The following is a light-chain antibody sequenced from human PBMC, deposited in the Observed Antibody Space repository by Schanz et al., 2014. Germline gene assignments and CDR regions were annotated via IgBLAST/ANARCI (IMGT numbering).Light chain of an antibody. V-gene: IGLV2-23*01. CDR1: SSDVGSYDL. CDR3: CSYAGTNTDVI. J-gene: IGLJ2*01. Sequence: QSVLTQPASVSGSPGQSTTISCIGTSSDVGSYDLVSWYQHHPGKAPKIIIFEATERPSGVSNRFSGSKSGNTASLTISGLQAEDEADYYCCSYAGTNTDVIFGGGTKLTVL. CDR2: EAT.